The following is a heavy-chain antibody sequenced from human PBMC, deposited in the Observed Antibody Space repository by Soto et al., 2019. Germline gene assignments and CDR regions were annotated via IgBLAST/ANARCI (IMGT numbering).Heavy chain of an antibody. CDR3: ARHGGGYSYGLDY. J-gene: IGHJ4*02. Sequence: PSETLSLTCTVSGGSISSSSYYWGWIRQPPGKGLEWIGSIYYSGSTYYNPSLKSRVTISVDTSKNQFSLKLSSVTAADTAVYYCARHGGGYSYGLDYWGQGALVTVSS. CDR1: GGSISSSSYY. CDR2: IYYSGST. V-gene: IGHV4-39*01. D-gene: IGHD5-18*01.